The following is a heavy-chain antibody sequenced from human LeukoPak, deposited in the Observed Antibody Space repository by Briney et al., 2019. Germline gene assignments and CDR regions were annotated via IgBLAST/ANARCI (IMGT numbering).Heavy chain of an antibody. Sequence: ASVKVSCKASGYTFTGYYMDWVRQAPGQGLEWMGWIDPNSGDTYYAQKFQGRVTMTRDRSVTTAYLGLSSLRSDDTAVYYCARGNGYSVFNYWGQGTLVTVSS. CDR3: ARGNGYSVFNY. V-gene: IGHV1-2*02. CDR2: IDPNSGDT. D-gene: IGHD5-24*01. CDR1: GYTFTGYY. J-gene: IGHJ4*02.